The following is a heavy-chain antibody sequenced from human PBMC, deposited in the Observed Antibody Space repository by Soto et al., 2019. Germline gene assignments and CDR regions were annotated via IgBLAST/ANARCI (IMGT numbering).Heavy chain of an antibody. Sequence: QVQLVESGGGLVKPGGSLRLSCAASGFTFSDYYMSWIRQAPGKGLEWVSYISSSGSTIYYADSVKGRFTISRDNAKTHLYLKMNGLRAEERALYYCAGDAPDYDSFWGSFRGGEHFASWGQGTLVTVSS. CDR3: AGDAPDYDSFWGSFRGGEHFAS. J-gene: IGHJ4*02. CDR2: ISSSGSTI. V-gene: IGHV3-11*01. CDR1: GFTFSDYY. D-gene: IGHD3-16*02.